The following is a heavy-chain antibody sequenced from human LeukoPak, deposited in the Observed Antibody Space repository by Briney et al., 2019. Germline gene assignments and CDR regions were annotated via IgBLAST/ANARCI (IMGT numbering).Heavy chain of an antibody. J-gene: IGHJ4*02. V-gene: IGHV3-23*01. CDR3: AKDRPNYHESDGHYYRRDGDY. Sequence: GGSLRLSCAASGFTFNTYAMSWVRQVPGKGLEWVASICGSAGCTYYADSVKGRFTISRDNFENTLYLQMNSLRAEDTAIYYCAKDRPNYHESDGHYYRRDGDYWGQGTLVTASS. D-gene: IGHD3-22*01. CDR1: GFTFNTYA. CDR2: ICGSAGCT.